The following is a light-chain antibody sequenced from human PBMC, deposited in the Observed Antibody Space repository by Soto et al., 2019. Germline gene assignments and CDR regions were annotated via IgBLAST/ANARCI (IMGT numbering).Light chain of an antibody. CDR2: GAS. V-gene: IGKV3-20*01. CDR1: QSVSSTY. J-gene: IGKJ2*01. Sequence: EIVLTQSPGTLSLSPGERATLSCRASQSVSSTYLAWYQQKPGQAPRLLIYGASSRATGIPDRFSGSESGTDFTLTISRLEPEDFAVYYCQQYSSSPPYTFGPGTKQEIK. CDR3: QQYSSSPPYT.